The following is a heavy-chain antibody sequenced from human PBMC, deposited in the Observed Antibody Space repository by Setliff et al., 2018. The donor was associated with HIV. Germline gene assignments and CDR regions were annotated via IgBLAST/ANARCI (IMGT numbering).Heavy chain of an antibody. J-gene: IGHJ6*03. CDR3: ARGLVVVTDSDYDTNYYYYYYMDV. D-gene: IGHD5-12*01. CDR2: INHSGST. CDR1: GESVSGYY. Sequence: SETLSLTCAVYGESVSGYYWSWIRQPPGKGLEWIGEINHSGSTNYNPSLKSRVTISVDTSKSQFSLKLTSVTAADTAVYYCARGLVVVTDSDYDTNYYYYYYMDVWGKGTTVTVSS. V-gene: IGHV4-34*01.